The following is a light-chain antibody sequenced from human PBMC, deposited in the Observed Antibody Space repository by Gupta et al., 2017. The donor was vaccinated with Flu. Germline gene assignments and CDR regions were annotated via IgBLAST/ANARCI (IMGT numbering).Light chain of an antibody. J-gene: IGKJ4*01. CDR1: QNVGNN. CDR3: QQYSTWPPLT. V-gene: IGKV3-15*01. CDR2: DVS. Sequence: ATLSGSPGEGATLACRASQNVGNNLAWYQQKPGQAPRLLIFDVSARATGIPARFSGSGSGTEFTLTISSLQSEDFAVYYCQQYSTWPPLTFGGGTNVEMK.